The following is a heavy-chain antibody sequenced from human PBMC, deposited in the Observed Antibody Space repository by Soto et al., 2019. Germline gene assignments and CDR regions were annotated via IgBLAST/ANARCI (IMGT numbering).Heavy chain of an antibody. CDR3: AREGEMPYYYYGFDV. D-gene: IGHD3-16*01. J-gene: IGHJ6*02. CDR2: ISGYNGHT. Sequence: QVQLVQSGAVVRKPGASLQVSCKASGYTFTTYGISGVRQAPGQGLEWMGWISGYNGHTKYSQKFQGRVTMTTDTATSTVYMDLRSLRSDDTAVYYCAREGEMPYYYYGFDVWGQGTTVTVSS. V-gene: IGHV1-18*01. CDR1: GYTFTTYG.